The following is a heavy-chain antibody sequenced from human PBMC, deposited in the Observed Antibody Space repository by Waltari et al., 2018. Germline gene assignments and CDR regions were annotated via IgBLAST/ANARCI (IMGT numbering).Heavy chain of an antibody. V-gene: IGHV4-59*01. D-gene: IGHD2-21*01. CDR1: GGSISSYY. Sequence: QVQLQESGPGLVKPSETLSLTCTVSGGSISSYYWSWIRQPPGKGLEWIGYIYYSGSTNYNPSLKSRVTISVDTSKNQFSLKLSSVTAADTAVYYCARDRDDGDAFDIWGQGTMVTVSS. CDR3: ARDRDDGDAFDI. CDR2: IYYSGST. J-gene: IGHJ3*02.